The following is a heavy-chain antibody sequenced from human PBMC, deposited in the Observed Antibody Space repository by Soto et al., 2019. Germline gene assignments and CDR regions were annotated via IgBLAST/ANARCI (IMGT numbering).Heavy chain of an antibody. D-gene: IGHD2-2*01. V-gene: IGHV4-31*03. Sequence: QVQLQESGPGLVKPSQTLSLTCTVSGGSISSGGYYWSWIRQHPGKGLEWIGYIYYSGSTYYNPSLQSRVTMSVDTYKNQFSLKVSSVTAADTAVYYCARGGCSSTSCYLASLYYYYYMDVWGKGTTVTVSS. J-gene: IGHJ6*03. CDR1: GGSISSGGYY. CDR3: ARGGCSSTSCYLASLYYYYYMDV. CDR2: IYYSGST.